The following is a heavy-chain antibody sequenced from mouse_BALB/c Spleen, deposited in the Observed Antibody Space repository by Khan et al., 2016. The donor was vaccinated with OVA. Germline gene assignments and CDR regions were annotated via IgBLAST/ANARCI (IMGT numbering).Heavy chain of an antibody. CDR3: ARDRIDY. V-gene: IGHV1-69*02. Sequence: QVQLQQPGTELVRPGASVKLSCKASGYTFTNYWINWVKQRPGQGLEWIGNIYPSDSYTNYNQKFKDKATLTADKSSSTAYMQLSSLTSDDSAVYYCARDRIDYWGQGTTLTVSS. J-gene: IGHJ2*01. CDR2: IYPSDSYT. CDR1: GYTFTNYW.